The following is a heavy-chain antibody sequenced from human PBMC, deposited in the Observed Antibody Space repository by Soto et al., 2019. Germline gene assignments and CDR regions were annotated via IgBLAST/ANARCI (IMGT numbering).Heavy chain of an antibody. CDR3: ARGQRFSDWFDP. CDR1: GGAIIGYY. J-gene: IGHJ5*02. Sequence: PSETLSLTCSVSGGAIIGYYWTCSRQPAGKGLEWIVRIYSSGNTKYNPSLQSRVSMSLDTSNNQFSLRLTSVTAADTTVYYCARGQRFSDWFDPWGQGTLVTVSS. D-gene: IGHD3-3*01. CDR2: IYSSGNT. V-gene: IGHV4-4*07.